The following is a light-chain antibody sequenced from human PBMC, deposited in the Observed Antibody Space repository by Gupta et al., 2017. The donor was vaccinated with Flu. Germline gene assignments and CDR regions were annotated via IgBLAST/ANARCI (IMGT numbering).Light chain of an antibody. V-gene: IGLV1-44*01. CDR2: TNN. CDR1: SSNIGTNT. Sequence: RVTSSCSGSSSNIGTNTLNWYQQFPETAPKLLIYTNNQRPSGVPDRFSGSKSGTSASLAISGLQSEDEADYYCAAWDDSLNGWVFGGGTKLTVL. CDR3: AAWDDSLNGWV. J-gene: IGLJ3*02.